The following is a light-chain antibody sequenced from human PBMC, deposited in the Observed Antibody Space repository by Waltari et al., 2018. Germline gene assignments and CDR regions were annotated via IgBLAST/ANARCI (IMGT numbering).Light chain of an antibody. J-gene: IGLJ1*01. CDR2: SNN. V-gene: IGLV1-44*01. Sequence: QSVLTQPPSASGTPGQRVTLSCSGSRSNIGSNTVNWYQQLPGTAPKLLIYSNNQRPSGVPDRFSGSKSGTSASLAISGLQSEDEADYYCAAWDDSLNVLYVFGTGTKVTVL. CDR1: RSNIGSNT. CDR3: AAWDDSLNVLYV.